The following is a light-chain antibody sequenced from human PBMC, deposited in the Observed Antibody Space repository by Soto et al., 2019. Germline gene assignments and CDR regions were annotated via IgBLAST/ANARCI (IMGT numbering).Light chain of an antibody. J-gene: IGKJ1*01. V-gene: IGKV3-20*01. CDR1: QGVSGRY. CDR3: QTHDSSPTWT. CDR2: GAS. Sequence: EIVMTQSPATLSVSPGERATLSCRASQGVSGRYLAWYQQQRGQAPRLLIYGASSRATGIPDRFSGSGSGTDFTLTISRLEPEDFGVYYCQTHDSSPTWTFGQGTKVDIK.